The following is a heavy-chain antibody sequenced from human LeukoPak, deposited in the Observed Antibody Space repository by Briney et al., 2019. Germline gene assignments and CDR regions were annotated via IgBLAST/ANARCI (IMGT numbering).Heavy chain of an antibody. CDR1: GYTFTSYD. J-gene: IGHJ4*02. CDR3: ARDRPGYCSSTSCHTFDY. CDR2: ISAYNGNT. D-gene: IGHD2-2*02. Sequence: GASVKVSCKASGYTFTSYDINWVRQATGQGLEWMGWISAYNGNTNYAQKLQGRVTMTTDTSTSTAYMELRSLRSDDTAVYYCARDRPGYCSSTSCHTFDYWGQGTLVTVSS. V-gene: IGHV1-18*01.